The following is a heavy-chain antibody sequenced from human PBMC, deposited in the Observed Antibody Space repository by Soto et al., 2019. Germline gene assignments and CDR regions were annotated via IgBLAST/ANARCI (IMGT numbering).Heavy chain of an antibody. V-gene: IGHV1-18*01. CDR3: ARDRSRFCSGGSCYSVYYYYGMDV. Sequence: ASVKVSCKASGYTFTSYGISWVRQAPGQGLEWMGWISAYNGNTNYAQKLQGRVTMTTDTSTSTAYMELRSLRSDDTAVYYCARDRSRFCSGGSCYSVYYYYGMDVWGQGTTVTVSS. CDR2: ISAYNGNT. J-gene: IGHJ6*02. D-gene: IGHD2-15*01. CDR1: GYTFTSYG.